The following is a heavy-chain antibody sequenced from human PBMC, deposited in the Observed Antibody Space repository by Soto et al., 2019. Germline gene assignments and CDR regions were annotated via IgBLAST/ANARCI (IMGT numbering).Heavy chain of an antibody. CDR2: INPNSGGT. CDR3: ARADIVVVPAATNNGFDP. D-gene: IGHD2-2*01. CDR1: GYTFTGYY. J-gene: IGHJ5*01. Sequence: ASVKVSCKASGYTFTGYYMHWVRQAPGQGLEWMGWINPNSGGTNYAQKFQGWVTMTRDTSISTAYMELSRLRSDDTAVYYCARADIVVVPAATNNGFDPWGQGTTVTVSS. V-gene: IGHV1-2*04.